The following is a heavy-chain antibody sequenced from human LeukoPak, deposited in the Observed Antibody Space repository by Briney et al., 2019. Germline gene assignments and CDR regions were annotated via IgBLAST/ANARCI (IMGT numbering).Heavy chain of an antibody. CDR1: GFIVSSNY. Sequence: GGSLRLSCAVSGFIVSSNYMNRVRQAPGKGLEWVSVIDSGGSTYYADSVKGRFTISRDNSKNTLYLQLNSLRAEDTAVYYCATGWLRDWGQGTLVTVSS. CDR3: ATGWLRD. CDR2: IDSGGST. J-gene: IGHJ4*02. V-gene: IGHV3-66*01. D-gene: IGHD6-19*01.